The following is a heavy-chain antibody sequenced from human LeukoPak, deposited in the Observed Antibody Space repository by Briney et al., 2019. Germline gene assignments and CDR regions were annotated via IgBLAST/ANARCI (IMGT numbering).Heavy chain of an antibody. Sequence: GGSRRLSCAASGFFFSDPYMEWVRQAPGKGLEWVGRIKNKAKSYTTEYAASVKGRFTISRDDSKNSLYLQMDSLKTEDTAVYFCARSRLGALDYWGQGTLVTVSS. J-gene: IGHJ4*02. CDR1: GFFFSDPY. V-gene: IGHV3-72*01. CDR3: ARSRLGALDY. CDR2: IKNKAKSYTT. D-gene: IGHD1-26*01.